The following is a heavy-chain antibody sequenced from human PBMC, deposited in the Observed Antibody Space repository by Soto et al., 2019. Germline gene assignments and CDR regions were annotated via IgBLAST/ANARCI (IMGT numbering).Heavy chain of an antibody. D-gene: IGHD2-15*01. J-gene: IGHJ5*02. CDR3: ARGGGDIVVVVAATPNWFDP. V-gene: IGHV4-34*01. CDR1: GGSFSGYY. CDR2: INHSGST. Sequence: PSETLSLTCAVYGGSFSGYYWSWIRQPPGKGLEWIGEINHSGSTNYNPSLKSRVTISVDTSKNQFSLKLSSVTAADTAVYYCARGGGDIVVVVAATPNWFDPWGQGTLVTVSS.